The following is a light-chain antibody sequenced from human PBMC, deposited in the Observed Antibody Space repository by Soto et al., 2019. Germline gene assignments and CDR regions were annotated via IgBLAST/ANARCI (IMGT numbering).Light chain of an antibody. CDR1: QSVDKY. CDR3: QQYGGSPRT. Sequence: VLTQSPGTLSLSPGERATLSCRASQSVDKYLAWYQQKPGQAPRLLIYGASTRATGIPDRFSGSGSGTDFTLTISRLAPEDLAVYYCQQYGGSPRTFGQGTKVDI. J-gene: IGKJ1*01. CDR2: GAS. V-gene: IGKV3-20*01.